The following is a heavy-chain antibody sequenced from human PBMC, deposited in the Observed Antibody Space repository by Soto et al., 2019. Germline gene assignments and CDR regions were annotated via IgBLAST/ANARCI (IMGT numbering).Heavy chain of an antibody. D-gene: IGHD3-9*01. V-gene: IGHV1-69*02. Sequence: QVQLVQSGAEVKKPGSSVKVSCKASGGTFSSYTISWVRQAPGQGLEWMGRIIPILGIANYAQKFQGRVTITADKATSTAYMELSSLRSEDTAVYYCATTRVDSNWFDPWGQGTLVTVSS. J-gene: IGHJ5*02. CDR2: IIPILGIA. CDR1: GGTFSSYT. CDR3: ATTRVDSNWFDP.